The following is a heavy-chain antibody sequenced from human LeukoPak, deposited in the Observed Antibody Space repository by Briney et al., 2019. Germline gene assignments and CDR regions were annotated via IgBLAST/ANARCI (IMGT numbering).Heavy chain of an antibody. J-gene: IGHJ3*02. CDR1: GYSISSGTYY. CDR2: ISTSGST. D-gene: IGHD2-2*01. CDR3: ARFTGYCSGTSCYPNAFDI. V-gene: IGHV4-61*02. Sequence: SEALSLTCTVSGYSISSGTYYWTWIRQPAGKGLEWIGRISTSGSTNYNPSLKSRVTISLDTSKNQFSLKLSSVTAADTAVFYCARFTGYCSGTSCYPNAFDIWGQGTMVTVSS.